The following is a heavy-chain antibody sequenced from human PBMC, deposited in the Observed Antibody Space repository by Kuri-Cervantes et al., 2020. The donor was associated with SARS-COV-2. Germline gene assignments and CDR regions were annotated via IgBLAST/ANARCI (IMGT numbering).Heavy chain of an antibody. V-gene: IGHV2-70*11. CDR2: IDWDDDK. CDR3: ARISHYYGSGSPADY. CDR1: GFSLSTSGMC. Sequence: SGPTLVKPTQTLTLTCTFSGFSLSTSGMCVSWIRQPPGKALEWLARIDWDDDKYYSTSLKTRLTISKDTSKSQVVLTMTNMDPVDTATCYCARISHYYGSGSPADYWGQGTLVTVSS. J-gene: IGHJ4*02. D-gene: IGHD3-10*01.